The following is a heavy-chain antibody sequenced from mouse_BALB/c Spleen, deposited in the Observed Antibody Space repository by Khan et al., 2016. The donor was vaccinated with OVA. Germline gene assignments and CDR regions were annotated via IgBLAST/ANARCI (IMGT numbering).Heavy chain of an antibody. V-gene: IGHV3-5*02. CDR2: IYYSGTI. J-gene: IGHJ1*01. CDR1: GISITTGNYR. CDR3: ARDYCRLYWYIDI. D-gene: IGHD2-14*01. Sequence: EVQLQESGPGLVKPSQTVSLTCTVTGISITTGNYRWSWIRQFPGHKLEWIGNIYYSGTITYNPSLTSRTTINRDTSKSQFFLEMNSLTAENTATYFCARDYCRLYWYIDIWGAGTTVTVSS.